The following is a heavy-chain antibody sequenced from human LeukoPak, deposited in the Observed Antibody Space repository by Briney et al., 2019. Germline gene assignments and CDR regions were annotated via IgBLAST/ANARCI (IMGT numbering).Heavy chain of an antibody. J-gene: IGHJ3*02. V-gene: IGHV3-33*01. CDR1: GFTFSSYG. Sequence: GGSLRLSCAASGFTFSSYGMHWVRQAPGKGLEWVAVIWYDGSNKYYADSVKGRFTISRDNSKNTLYLQMNSRRAEDTAVYYCARDPGYSYPPGAFDIWGQGTMVTVSS. CDR2: IWYDGSNK. D-gene: IGHD5-18*01. CDR3: ARDPGYSYPPGAFDI.